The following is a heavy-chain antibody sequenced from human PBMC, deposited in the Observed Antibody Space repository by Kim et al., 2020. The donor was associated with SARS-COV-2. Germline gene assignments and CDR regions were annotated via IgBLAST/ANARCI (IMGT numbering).Heavy chain of an antibody. Sequence: GGSLRLSCAVSGFTVSSNYMSWVRQAPGKGLEWVSVIYSGGSTYYADSVKGRFTISRDNSKSTLYLQMNSLRAEDTALYYCASVTYYSGSGSYYLRYFQHWGQGTLVTVSS. CDR3: ASVTYYSGSGSYYLRYFQH. CDR2: IYSGGST. J-gene: IGHJ1*01. CDR1: GFTVSSNY. D-gene: IGHD3-10*01. V-gene: IGHV3-53*01.